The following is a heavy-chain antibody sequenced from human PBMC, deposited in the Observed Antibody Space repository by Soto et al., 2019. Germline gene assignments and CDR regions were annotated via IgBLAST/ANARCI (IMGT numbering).Heavy chain of an antibody. D-gene: IGHD3-10*01. Sequence: QVQLVQSGAEVKRPGSSVKVSCKASGDTFNFYSINWVRQAPGLGLEWMGRVNPIVSMSNYAQKFQGRVTMTADKSTSTADRERSSLRAEDTAIYYCASSYGSGYRAFDYWGQGALVTVSS. J-gene: IGHJ4*02. V-gene: IGHV1-69*02. CDR2: VNPIVSMS. CDR1: GDTFNFYS. CDR3: ASSYGSGYRAFDY.